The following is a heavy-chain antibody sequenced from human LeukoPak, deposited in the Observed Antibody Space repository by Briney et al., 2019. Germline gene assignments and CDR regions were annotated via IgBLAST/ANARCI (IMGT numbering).Heavy chain of an antibody. CDR3: ARGNLRAYNWFDP. CDR2: IIPIFGTA. D-gene: IGHD1-14*01. CDR1: GGTFSSYA. V-gene: IGHV1-69*01. Sequence: GASVKVSCKDSGGTFSSYAISWVRQAPGQGLEWMGGIIPIFGTANYAQKFQGRVTITADESTSTAYMELSSLRSEDTAVYYCARGNLRAYNWFDPWGQGTLVTVSS. J-gene: IGHJ5*02.